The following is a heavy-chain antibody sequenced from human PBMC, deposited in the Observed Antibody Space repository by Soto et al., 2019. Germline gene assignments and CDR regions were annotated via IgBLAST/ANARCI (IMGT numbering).Heavy chain of an antibody. Sequence: QVQLVQSGAEVKKPGSSVKVSCKASGGTFSSYAISWVRQAPGQGLEWMGGIIPIFGTANYAQKFQGRVTTTADESTSTAYMELSSLRSEDTAVYYCARDAYYYDSSGLGYWGQGTLVTVSS. D-gene: IGHD3-22*01. V-gene: IGHV1-69*01. CDR2: IIPIFGTA. CDR3: ARDAYYYDSSGLGY. J-gene: IGHJ4*02. CDR1: GGTFSSYA.